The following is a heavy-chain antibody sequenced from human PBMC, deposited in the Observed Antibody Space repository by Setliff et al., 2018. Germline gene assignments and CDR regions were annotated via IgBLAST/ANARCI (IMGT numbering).Heavy chain of an antibody. CDR2: ISSSSSYI. D-gene: IGHD6-19*01. CDR3: SRDSTLIAVAGKAFDI. V-gene: IGHV3-21*01. J-gene: IGHJ3*02. CDR1: GFTFSSYS. Sequence: GASLKISCAASGFTFSSYSMNWVRQAPGKGLEWVSTISSSSSYINYADAGKGRFTISRDNAKNSLYLQMNSLRAEDTAVYYCSRDSTLIAVAGKAFDIWGQGTMVTVSS.